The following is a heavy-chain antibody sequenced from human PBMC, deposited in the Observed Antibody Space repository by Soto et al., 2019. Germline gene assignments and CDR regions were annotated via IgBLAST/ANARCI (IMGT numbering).Heavy chain of an antibody. Sequence: QVQLQESGPGLVKPSGTLSLTCAVSGGSISSSNWWSWVRQPPGKGLEWSGEIYHSGSTNYSPSLKSRVTIAVAKSKNQFSLKLSSVTAADTAVYYCAREVTGRVYWGQGTLVTVSS. V-gene: IGHV4-4*02. CDR3: AREVTGRVY. CDR1: GGSISSSNW. D-gene: IGHD3-10*01. CDR2: IYHSGST. J-gene: IGHJ4*02.